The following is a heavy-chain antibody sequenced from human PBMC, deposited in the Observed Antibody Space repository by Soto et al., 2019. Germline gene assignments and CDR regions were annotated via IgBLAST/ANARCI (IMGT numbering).Heavy chain of an antibody. J-gene: IGHJ5*02. Sequence: QMQLVQSGPEVKKPGTSVKVSCKASGFTFTSSAVQWVRQARGQLLEWRGWIGVGSGNTNYAQKFQERVTITRDMSTSTAYMELSSLRSEDTAVYYCAASPSSRYYDFWSGSNWFDPWGQGTLVTVSS. CDR2: IGVGSGNT. CDR1: GFTFTSSA. D-gene: IGHD3-3*01. V-gene: IGHV1-58*01. CDR3: AASPSSRYYDFWSGSNWFDP.